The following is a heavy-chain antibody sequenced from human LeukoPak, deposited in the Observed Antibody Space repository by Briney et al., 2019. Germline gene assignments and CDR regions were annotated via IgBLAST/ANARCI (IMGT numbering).Heavy chain of an antibody. CDR1: GFTVSSNY. J-gene: IGHJ3*02. D-gene: IGHD1-1*01. Sequence: PGGSLRLSCAASGFTVSSNYKSWVRQAPGKGLEWVSSIYSGGSTYYADSVKGRFTISRDSSKNTLYLQMSSLRAEDTAVYYCARGHNWNDRGAFDIWGQGTMVTVSS. CDR2: IYSGGST. V-gene: IGHV3-53*01. CDR3: ARGHNWNDRGAFDI.